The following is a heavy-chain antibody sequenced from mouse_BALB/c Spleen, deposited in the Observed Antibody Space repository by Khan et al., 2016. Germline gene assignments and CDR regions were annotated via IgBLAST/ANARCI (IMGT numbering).Heavy chain of an antibody. CDR3: TGNLDY. J-gene: IGHJ2*01. Sequence: EVQLQESGGGLVQPGGSMKLSCVASGFTFSNYWMNWVRQSPEQGLEWVAEIRLKSNNYATHYAESVKGRFTISRDDSKSSVYLQMNNLRAEDTGIYYCTGNLDYWGQGTTLTVSS. CDR1: GFTFSNYW. D-gene: IGHD2-1*01. CDR2: IRLKSNNYAT. V-gene: IGHV6-6*02.